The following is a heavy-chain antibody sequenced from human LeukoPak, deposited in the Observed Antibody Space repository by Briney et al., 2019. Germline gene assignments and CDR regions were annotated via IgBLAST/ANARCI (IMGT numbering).Heavy chain of an antibody. V-gene: IGHV3-30*04. J-gene: IGHJ5*02. CDR2: ISYDGSNK. CDR1: GFTFSNWA. Sequence: GGSLRLSCAASGFTFSNWAIHWVRQAPGKGLEWVAAISYDGSNKFYADSVKGRFTISRDNSKNSLDLQMNSLRAEDTAVYYCARGVAARHWFDPWGQGTLVTVSS. CDR3: ARGVAARHWFDP. D-gene: IGHD6-6*01.